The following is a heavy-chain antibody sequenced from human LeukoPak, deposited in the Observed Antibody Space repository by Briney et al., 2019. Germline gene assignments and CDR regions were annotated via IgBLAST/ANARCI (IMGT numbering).Heavy chain of an antibody. Sequence: PGGSLRLSCAASGFTFSNYGMHWVRQAPGKGLEWVAVISYDGSNKYYADSVKGRFTISRDNSRNTLYLQMNSLRAEDTAVYYCGRGGYDMYDWGQGTTVSVSS. V-gene: IGHV3-30*03. CDR3: GRGGYDMYD. CDR1: GFTFSNYG. D-gene: IGHD2-2*01. CDR2: ISYDGSNK. J-gene: IGHJ6*02.